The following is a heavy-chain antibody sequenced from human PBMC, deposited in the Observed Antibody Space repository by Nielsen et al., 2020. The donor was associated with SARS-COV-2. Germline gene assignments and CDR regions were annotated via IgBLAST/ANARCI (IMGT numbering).Heavy chain of an antibody. Sequence: GESLKISCTASGFTFGDYAMSWFRQVPGKGLEWVGFIRSKAYGGTTEYAASVKGRFTISRDDSKSIAYLQMNSLKTEDTAVYYCTREVSDFWSGYYADYWGQGTLVTVSS. D-gene: IGHD3-3*01. CDR2: IRSKAYGGTT. CDR3: TREVSDFWSGYYADY. CDR1: GFTFGDYA. V-gene: IGHV3-49*03. J-gene: IGHJ4*02.